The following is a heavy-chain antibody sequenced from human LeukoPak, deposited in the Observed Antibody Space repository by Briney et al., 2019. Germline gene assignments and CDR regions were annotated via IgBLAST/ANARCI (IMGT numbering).Heavy chain of an antibody. J-gene: IGHJ1*01. Sequence: PSETLSLTCTVSGGSISSYYWSWIRQPPGKGLEWIGYIYYSGSTNYNPSLKSRVTISVDTSKNQFSLKLSSVTAADTAVYYCARDDGVAVAGTREWYFQHWGQGTLVTVSS. V-gene: IGHV4-59*01. CDR1: GGSISSYY. D-gene: IGHD6-19*01. CDR2: IYYSGST. CDR3: ARDDGVAVAGTREWYFQH.